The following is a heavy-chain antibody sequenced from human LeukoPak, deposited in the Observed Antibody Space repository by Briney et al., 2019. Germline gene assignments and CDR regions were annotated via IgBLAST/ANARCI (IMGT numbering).Heavy chain of an antibody. J-gene: IGHJ4*02. V-gene: IGHV3-9*01. Sequence: GGSLRLSCAASGFTFDDYAMHWVRQAPGKGLEWLSGISWNSGTIDYADSVKGRFTISRDNAKNSLYLEMNSLRGDDTAFFYCAKGVSPHIAATDYFDYWGQGTLVSVSS. CDR2: ISWNSGTI. D-gene: IGHD6-13*01. CDR3: AKGVSPHIAATDYFDY. CDR1: GFTFDDYA.